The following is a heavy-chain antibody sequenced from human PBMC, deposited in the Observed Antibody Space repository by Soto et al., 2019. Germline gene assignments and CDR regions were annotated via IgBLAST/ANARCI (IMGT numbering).Heavy chain of an antibody. J-gene: IGHJ2*01. CDR1: GFTFSNAW. D-gene: IGHD4-17*01. V-gene: IGHV3-15*07. CDR3: TTGTSGDYGQNWYFDL. CDR2: IKSKTDGGTT. Sequence: VQLVESGGGLVKPGGSLRLSCAASGFTFSNAWMNWVRQAPGKGLEWVGRIKSKTDGGTTDYAAPVKGRFTISRDDSKNTLYLQMNSLKTEDTAVYYCTTGTSGDYGQNWYFDLWGRGTLVTVSS.